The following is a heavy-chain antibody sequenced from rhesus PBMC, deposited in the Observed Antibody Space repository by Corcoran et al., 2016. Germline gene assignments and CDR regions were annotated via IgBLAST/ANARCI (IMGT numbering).Heavy chain of an antibody. J-gene: IGHJ4*01. Sequence: QLQLQESGPGLVKPSETLSVTCAVSGGSISSSYWSWIRQAPGKGLEWIGDIYGSGSSTNYNPSLKSRVTLSVDTSKNQLSLKLSSVTTADTAVYYCARGDTAGTVFDYWGQGVLVTVSS. CDR3: ARGDTAGTVFDY. D-gene: IGHD5-42*01. CDR1: GGSISSSY. CDR2: IYGSGSST. V-gene: IGHV4-169*01.